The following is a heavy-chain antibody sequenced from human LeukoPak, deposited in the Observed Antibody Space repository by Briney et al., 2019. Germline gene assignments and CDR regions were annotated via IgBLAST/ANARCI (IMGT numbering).Heavy chain of an antibody. CDR1: GFTFSIYA. Sequence: GGSLRLSCAASGFTFSIYAMSWVRQAPGKGLEWVSSISASGYTTSYLDSVKGRFTTSRDNSKNTLYLQMNNLRAEDTALYYCAKDAYNWKYYFDCWGQGTLVTVSS. J-gene: IGHJ4*02. D-gene: IGHD1-20*01. CDR2: ISASGYTT. V-gene: IGHV3-23*01. CDR3: AKDAYNWKYYFDC.